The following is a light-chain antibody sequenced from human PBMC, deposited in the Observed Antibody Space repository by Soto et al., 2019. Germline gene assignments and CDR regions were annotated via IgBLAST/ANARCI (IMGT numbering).Light chain of an antibody. J-gene: IGLJ2*01. V-gene: IGLV7-46*01. CDR3: LLTYSDAVV. Sequence: QAVVTQEPSLTVSPGGTVTLTCGSSTGTVTSGHFPYWFQHKPGQAPRALIYDVTKKHSWTPARFSGSLLGDKAALTLSVVQPEDEAEYYCLLTYSDAVVFGGGTKLTVL. CDR1: TGTVTSGHF. CDR2: DVT.